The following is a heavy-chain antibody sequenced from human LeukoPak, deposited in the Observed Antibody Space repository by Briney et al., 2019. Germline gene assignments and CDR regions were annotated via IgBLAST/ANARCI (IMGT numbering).Heavy chain of an antibody. J-gene: IGHJ5*02. V-gene: IGHV3-30-3*01. D-gene: IGHD3-10*01. Sequence: GGSLRLSCAASGFTFSSYAMHWVRQAPGKGLEWVAVISYDGSNKYYADSVKGRFTISRDNSKNTLYLQMNSLRAEDTAVYYCARDPGITMVRGVPKKSWFDPWGQGTLVTVSS. CDR1: GFTFSSYA. CDR3: ARDPGITMVRGVPKKSWFDP. CDR2: ISYDGSNK.